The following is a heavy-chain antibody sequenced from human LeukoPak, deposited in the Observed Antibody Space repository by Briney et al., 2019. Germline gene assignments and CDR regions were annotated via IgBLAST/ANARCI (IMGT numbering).Heavy chain of an antibody. CDR3: ARANSYFDSSGSGYFQH. CDR1: GYTFTSYY. CDR2: INPSGGST. J-gene: IGHJ1*01. V-gene: IGHV1-46*01. D-gene: IGHD3-22*01. Sequence: GASVKVSCKASGYTFTSYYMHWVRQAPGQGLEWMGIINPSGGSTSYAQKYQGRVTVTRDSSASTVYLELSSLRSEDTAMYYCARANSYFDSSGSGYFQHWGQGTLVTVSS.